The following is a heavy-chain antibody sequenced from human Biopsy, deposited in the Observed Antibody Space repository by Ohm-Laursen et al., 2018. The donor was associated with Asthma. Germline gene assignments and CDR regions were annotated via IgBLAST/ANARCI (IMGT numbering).Heavy chain of an antibody. V-gene: IGHV4-30-4*01. CDR3: ARVASYGDVYFSIDV. Sequence: TLSLTWTVSGAYIGTPDYHWSWIRQSPGKGLEWIGFVFYSGTTHYSRSLERRLYISIDTARNEFSMRLRSLTAADTAVYFCARVASYGDVYFSIDVWGPGTTVSV. CDR2: VFYSGTT. CDR1: GAYIGTPDYH. J-gene: IGHJ6*02. D-gene: IGHD4-17*01.